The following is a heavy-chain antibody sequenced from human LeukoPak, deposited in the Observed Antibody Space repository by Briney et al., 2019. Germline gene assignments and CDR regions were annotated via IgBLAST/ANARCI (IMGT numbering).Heavy chain of an antibody. J-gene: IGHJ4*02. CDR2: IYRSGSA. V-gene: IGHV4-39*01. CDR1: GGSISSTGYY. D-gene: IGHD4-23*01. Sequence: SETLSLTCTVSGGSISSTGYYWGWIRQPPGKGLEWIGSIYRSGSAYYKPSLTSRVTLSVDTSKNQFSLKLSSVTAADTAVYYCARGKELLRWPKSVDYWGQGTLVTVSS. CDR3: ARGKELLRWPKSVDY.